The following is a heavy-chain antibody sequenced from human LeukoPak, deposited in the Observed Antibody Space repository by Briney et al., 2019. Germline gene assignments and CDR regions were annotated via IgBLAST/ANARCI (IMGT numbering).Heavy chain of an antibody. CDR1: GFTLSSYS. J-gene: IGHJ4*02. V-gene: IGHV3-21*06. Sequence: GGSVRLSCAASGFTLSSYSMNWVRQAPGKGLEWVSSISSSSSYIYYADSVKGRFTISRDNAKNSLYVQMDSLRAEDTAVYYCARGDSSGYVCDYWGQGTLVTVSS. D-gene: IGHD3-22*01. CDR3: ARGDSSGYVCDY. CDR2: ISSSSSYI.